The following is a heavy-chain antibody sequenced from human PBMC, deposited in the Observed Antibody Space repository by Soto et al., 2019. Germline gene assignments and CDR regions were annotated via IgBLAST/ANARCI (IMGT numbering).Heavy chain of an antibody. D-gene: IGHD3-10*01. J-gene: IGHJ4*02. CDR2: IYNSEKN. CDR1: GGSISSYY. V-gene: IGHV4-59*08. CDR3: ARIPRVTMVRGVKKGFDF. Sequence: PSETLSLTCTVSGGSISSYYWSWIRQPPGKGLEWIGYIYNSEKNCYNPSLKSRVTISVGTSKKQFSLKLSSVTASDTAVYYCARIPRVTMVRGVKKGFDFWGQGALVTVSS.